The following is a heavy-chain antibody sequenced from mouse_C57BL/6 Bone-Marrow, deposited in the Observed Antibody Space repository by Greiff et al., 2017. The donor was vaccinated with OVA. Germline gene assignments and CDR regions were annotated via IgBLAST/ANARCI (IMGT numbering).Heavy chain of an antibody. J-gene: IGHJ4*01. CDR2: IWSAGST. Sequence: VQLQESGPGLVAPSQSLSITCTVSGFSLTSYGVHWVRQPPGKGLEWLVVIWSAGSTTYNSALKSRLSISKDNSKSQVFLKMNSLQTDDTAMYYCARHNYYGSSSYAMDYWGQGTSVTVSS. V-gene: IGHV2-6-1*01. CDR3: ARHNYYGSSSYAMDY. D-gene: IGHD1-1*01. CDR1: GFSLTSYG.